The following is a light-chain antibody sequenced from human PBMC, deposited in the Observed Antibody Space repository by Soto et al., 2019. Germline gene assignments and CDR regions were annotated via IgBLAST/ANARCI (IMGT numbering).Light chain of an antibody. J-gene: IGLJ1*01. Sequence: QSVLTQPPSLSATPGQRVNISCSGSFSNIGDNAVNWYQQLPGAAPKLLIYLNDQRPSGVPDRFSGSKSGTPAFLAISGLQSEDEADYYCAAGDDSLNALFGTGTKV. V-gene: IGLV1-44*01. CDR1: FSNIGDNA. CDR3: AAGDDSLNAL. CDR2: LND.